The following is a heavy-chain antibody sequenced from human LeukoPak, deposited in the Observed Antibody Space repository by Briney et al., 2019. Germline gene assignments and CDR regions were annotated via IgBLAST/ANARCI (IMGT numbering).Heavy chain of an antibody. CDR1: GFTFSSYE. Sequence: GGSLKLSCAASGFTFSSYEMNWVRQAPGKGLEWVSYISSSGSTIYYADSVKGRFTISRDNAKNSLYLQMNSQRAEDTAVYYCARVGGSSGWYHRPGGPYELDYWGQGTLVTVSS. D-gene: IGHD6-19*01. J-gene: IGHJ4*02. V-gene: IGHV3-48*03. CDR2: ISSSGSTI. CDR3: ARVGGSSGWYHRPGGPYELDY.